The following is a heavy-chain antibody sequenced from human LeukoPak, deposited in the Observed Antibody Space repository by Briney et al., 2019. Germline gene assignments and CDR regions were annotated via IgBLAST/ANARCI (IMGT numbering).Heavy chain of an antibody. CDR3: ARDRDASSWSHDAFDI. D-gene: IGHD6-13*01. CDR1: GFTFSTYW. J-gene: IGHJ3*02. V-gene: IGHV3-7*01. Sequence: PGGSLRLSCAASGFTFSTYWMSWVRQAPGKGLEWVANINQGGSATYYMNSVKGRFTIARDNAKNSLYLQMNSLRAEDTAVYYCARDRDASSWSHDAFDIWGQGTMVTVSS. CDR2: INQGGSAT.